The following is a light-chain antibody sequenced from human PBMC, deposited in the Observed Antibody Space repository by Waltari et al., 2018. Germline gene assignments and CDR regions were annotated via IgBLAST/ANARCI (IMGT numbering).Light chain of an antibody. J-gene: IGKJ1*01. CDR2: RAS. Sequence: IVLTQSPGPASLSPGDRVTPSCRASQSVGSSSFAWYQQKPGQAPRLVIYRASRRATGIPDRFSGSGSGTDFSLTISRLEPEDFAVYYCQQHGTLPATFGQGTKVEIK. CDR3: QQHGTLPAT. CDR1: QSVGSSS. V-gene: IGKV3-20*01.